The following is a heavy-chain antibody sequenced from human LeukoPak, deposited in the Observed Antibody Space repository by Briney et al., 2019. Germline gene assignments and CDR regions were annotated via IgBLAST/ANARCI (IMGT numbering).Heavy chain of an antibody. V-gene: IGHV4-34*01. D-gene: IGHD3-3*01. CDR2: INHSGST. CDR1: GGSFSGYY. J-gene: IGHJ5*02. CDR3: ARGRLRFLEWLSYNWFDP. Sequence: SETLSLTCAVYGGSFSGYYWSWIRQPPGKGLEWIGEINHSGSTNYNPSLKSRVTISVDTSKNQFSLKLSSVTAADTAVYYCARGRLRFLEWLSYNWFDPWGQGTLVTVSS.